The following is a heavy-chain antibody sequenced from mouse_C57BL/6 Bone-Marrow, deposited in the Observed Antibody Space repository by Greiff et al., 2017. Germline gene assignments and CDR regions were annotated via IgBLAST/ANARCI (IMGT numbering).Heavy chain of an antibody. Sequence: DVKLVESGGGLVQPGESLKLSCESNEYEFPSHDMSWVRKTPEKRLELVAAINSDGGSTYYPDTMESRFIISRDNTKKTLYLQMSSLRSADSALYYCARVNYYGGSYPAWFAYWGQGTLGTVSA. V-gene: IGHV5-2*01. D-gene: IGHD1-1*01. J-gene: IGHJ3*01. CDR2: INSDGGST. CDR3: ARVNYYGGSYPAWFAY. CDR1: EYEFPSHD.